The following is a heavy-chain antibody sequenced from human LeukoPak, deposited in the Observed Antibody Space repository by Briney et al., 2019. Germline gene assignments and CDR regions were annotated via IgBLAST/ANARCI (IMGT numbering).Heavy chain of an antibody. CDR3: ILRGRSYDYFFSEMDV. V-gene: IGHV3-21*01. CDR1: GFTFSSYS. CDR2: ISSSSSYI. D-gene: IGHD2-8*01. Sequence: GGSLRLSCAASGFTFSSYSMNWVRQAPGKGLEWVSSISSSSSYIYYADSVKGRFTISRDNAKNSLYLQMNSLRAEDTAVYYCILRGRSYDYFFSEMDVWGQGTTVTVSS. J-gene: IGHJ6*02.